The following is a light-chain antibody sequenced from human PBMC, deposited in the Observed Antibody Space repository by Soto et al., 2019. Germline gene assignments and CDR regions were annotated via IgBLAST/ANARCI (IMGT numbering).Light chain of an antibody. V-gene: IGLV6-57*04. J-gene: IGLJ2*01. CDR1: SGSIASNY. CDR2: EDN. Sequence: NFMLTQPHSVSESPGKTVTISCTRSSGSIASNYVQWYQQRPGSAPTTVIYEDNQRPSGVSDRFSGSIDSSSNSASLTISGLKTEDEADYYCQSYDSSNLVFGGGTQVTVL. CDR3: QSYDSSNLV.